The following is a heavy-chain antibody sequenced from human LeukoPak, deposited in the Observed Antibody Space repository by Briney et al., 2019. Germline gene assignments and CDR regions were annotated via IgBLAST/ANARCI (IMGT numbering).Heavy chain of an antibody. Sequence: GGSLRLSCAASGFTFSSYAMSWVRQAPGKGLEWVSAISGSGGSTYYADSVKGRFTISRDDSKNMLYLQMNSLRAEDTAVYYCARAPSLSGSYYVNDYWGQGTLVTVSS. D-gene: IGHD1-26*01. CDR3: ARAPSLSGSYYVNDY. J-gene: IGHJ4*02. CDR1: GFTFSSYA. CDR2: ISGSGGST. V-gene: IGHV3-23*01.